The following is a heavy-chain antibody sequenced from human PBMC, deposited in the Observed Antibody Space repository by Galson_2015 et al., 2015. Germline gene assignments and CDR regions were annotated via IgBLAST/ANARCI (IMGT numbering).Heavy chain of an antibody. CDR3: ARDEPNYYDSSGYYQQYYGMDV. D-gene: IGHD3-22*01. CDR1: GDSVSSNSAA. CDR2: TYYRSKWYN. J-gene: IGHJ6*02. Sequence: CAISGDSVSSNSAAWNWIRQSPSRGLEWLGRTYYRSKWYNDYAVSVKSRITINPDTSKNQFSLQLNSVTPEDTAAYYCARDEPNYYDSSGYYQQYYGMDVWGQGTTVTVSS. V-gene: IGHV6-1*01.